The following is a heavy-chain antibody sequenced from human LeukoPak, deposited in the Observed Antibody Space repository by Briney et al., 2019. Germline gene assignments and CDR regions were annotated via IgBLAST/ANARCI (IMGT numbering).Heavy chain of an antibody. D-gene: IGHD6-25*01. CDR1: GFTFSSYA. Sequence: PGRSLKLSCAASGFTFSSYAMHWVRQAPGKGLEWVSSISSSSSYIYYADSVKGRFTISRDNAKNSLYLQMDSLRAEDTAVYYCAREAGYYAFDIWGQGTMVTVSS. CDR2: ISSSSSYI. CDR3: AREAGYYAFDI. V-gene: IGHV3-21*01. J-gene: IGHJ3*02.